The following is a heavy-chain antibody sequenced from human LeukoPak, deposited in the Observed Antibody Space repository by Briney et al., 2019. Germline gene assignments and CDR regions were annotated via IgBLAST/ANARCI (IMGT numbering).Heavy chain of an antibody. CDR1: GGSFSGYY. J-gene: IGHJ5*02. CDR3: ARGANCSDGSCYPDTRFDP. D-gene: IGHD2-15*01. Sequence: SETLSLTCAVYGGSFSGYYWSWIRQPPGKGLEWIGEINHSGSTNYNPSLKSRVTISVDTSKNQFSLKLSSVTAADTAVYYCARGANCSDGSCYPDTRFDPWGQGTLVTVSS. CDR2: INHSGST. V-gene: IGHV4-34*01.